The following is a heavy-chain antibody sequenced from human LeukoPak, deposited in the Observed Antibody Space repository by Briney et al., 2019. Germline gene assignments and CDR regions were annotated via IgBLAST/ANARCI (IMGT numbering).Heavy chain of an antibody. CDR3: ARTRGVVVFDY. D-gene: IGHD2-15*01. CDR1: GFAFNSYG. J-gene: IGHJ4*02. V-gene: IGHV3-30*03. Sequence: GGSLRLSCVVSGFAFNSYGIHWVRQAPGKGLEWVAVVSYDGSDKLYEDSVKGRFTVSRDNSKNTLYLQMNSLRPEDTAVYYCARTRGVVVFDYWGQGTLVTASS. CDR2: VSYDGSDK.